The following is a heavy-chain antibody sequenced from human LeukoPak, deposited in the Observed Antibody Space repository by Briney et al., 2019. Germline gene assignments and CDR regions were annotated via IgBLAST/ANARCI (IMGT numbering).Heavy chain of an antibody. D-gene: IGHD4-17*01. Sequence: PGGSLRLSCAASGFTFDDYAMHWVRQAPGKGLEWVSGISWNSGSIGYADSVKGRFTISRDNAKNSLYLQMNSLRAEDMALYYCAKGSTVTPDAFDIWGQGTMVTVSS. CDR1: GFTFDDYA. J-gene: IGHJ3*02. V-gene: IGHV3-9*03. CDR2: ISWNSGSI. CDR3: AKGSTVTPDAFDI.